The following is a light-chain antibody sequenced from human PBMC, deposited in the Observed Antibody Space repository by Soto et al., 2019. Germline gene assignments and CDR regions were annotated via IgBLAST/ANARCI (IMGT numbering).Light chain of an antibody. V-gene: IGLV2-11*01. Sequence: QSALTQPRSVSGSPGQSITISCTGTSNDVGGYNYVSWYQQHPGKAPKLLIYDVNKRPSRVPDRFSGSKSGNTASLTISGLQAEVGVDYPCCSYAGSYPFVIFGGGTNLTAL. CDR2: DVN. J-gene: IGLJ2*01. CDR3: CSYAGSYPFVI. CDR1: SNDVGGYNY.